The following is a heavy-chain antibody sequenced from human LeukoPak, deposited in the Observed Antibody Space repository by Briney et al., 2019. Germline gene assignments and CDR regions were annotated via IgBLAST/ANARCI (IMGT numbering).Heavy chain of an antibody. D-gene: IGHD3-16*01. CDR1: GYTFTSHS. J-gene: IGHJ5*02. CDR3: ARDPPRGSYGNWFDP. V-gene: IGHV7-4-1*02. Sequence: ALVKVSCKASGYTFTSHSINWLRQAPGQGLEWMGWITTNTGNPTYAQGFTGRFVFSLDTSVSTAYLQISSLKAEDTAVYYCARDPPRGSYGNWFDPWGQGTLVTVSS. CDR2: ITTNTGNP.